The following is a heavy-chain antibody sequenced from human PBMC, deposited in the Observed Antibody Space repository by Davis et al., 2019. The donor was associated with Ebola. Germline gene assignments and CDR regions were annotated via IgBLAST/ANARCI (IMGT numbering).Heavy chain of an antibody. Sequence: GESLKISCKGSGYTFDNFWIGWVRQMPGKGLEWMGIIYPGDSDTRYSPSFRGQVIISADKSIKTAFLQWSSLKASDTAIYYCARGTNGYNPGGYFDSWGQGTLVTVSS. CDR3: ARGTNGYNPGGYFDS. CDR1: GYTFDNFW. CDR2: IYPGDSDT. V-gene: IGHV5-51*01. J-gene: IGHJ4*02. D-gene: IGHD5-24*01.